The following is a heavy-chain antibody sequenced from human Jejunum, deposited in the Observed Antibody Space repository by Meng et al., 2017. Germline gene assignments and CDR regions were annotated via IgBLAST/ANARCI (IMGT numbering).Heavy chain of an antibody. Sequence: EVQLVESGGGLVQPGGSLRLSCAVSGFTFRDHYMDWVRQATGKGLEWVGRTRNKANSYSTEYGASVKGRFTISRDDSKNSMYLQMNSLKTEDTAVYYCARHFYHSPVYYSDYWGQGTLVTVSS. CDR3: ARHFYHSPVYYSDY. D-gene: IGHD3-22*01. CDR1: GFTFRDHY. CDR2: TRNKANSYST. V-gene: IGHV3-72*01. J-gene: IGHJ4*02.